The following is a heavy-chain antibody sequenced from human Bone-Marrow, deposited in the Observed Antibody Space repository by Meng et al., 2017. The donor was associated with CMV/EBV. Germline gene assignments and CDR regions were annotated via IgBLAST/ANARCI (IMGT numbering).Heavy chain of an antibody. CDR2: INPNSGAT. CDR3: ATAANQWLPMDV. Sequence: ASVKVSCKASGYTFSGYYIHWVRQAPGQGLQWMGWINPNSGATNYAQQFQGIVTMTSDTFITTAYMELSRLRSDDTAVYYCATAANQWLPMDVWGQGTTVTASS. CDR1: GYTFSGYY. J-gene: IGHJ6*02. V-gene: IGHV1-2*02. D-gene: IGHD6-19*01.